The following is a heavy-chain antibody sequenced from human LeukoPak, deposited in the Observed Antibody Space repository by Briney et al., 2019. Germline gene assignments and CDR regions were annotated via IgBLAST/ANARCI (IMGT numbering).Heavy chain of an antibody. V-gene: IGHV1-69*13. CDR2: IIPIFGTA. CDR3: ARDGANLSGMDV. D-gene: IGHD1-1*01. Sequence: ASVTVSCKASGGTFSSYAISWVRQAPGQGLEWMGGIIPIFGTANYAQKFQGRVTITADESTSTAYMELSSLRSEDTAVYYCARDGANLSGMDVWGQGTTVTVSS. CDR1: GGTFSSYA. J-gene: IGHJ6*02.